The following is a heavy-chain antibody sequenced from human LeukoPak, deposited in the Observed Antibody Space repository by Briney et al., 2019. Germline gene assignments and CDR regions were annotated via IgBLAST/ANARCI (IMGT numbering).Heavy chain of an antibody. Sequence: GGSLRLSCAASGFTFSSYGMHWVRQAPGKGLEWVAVIWYDGSNKYYADSVKGRFTISRDNSKNTLYLQMNSLRAEDTAVYYCARDGYGPSYGMDVWGQGTTVTVSS. CDR2: IWYDGSNK. D-gene: IGHD6-13*01. V-gene: IGHV3-33*01. J-gene: IGHJ6*02. CDR3: ARDGYGPSYGMDV. CDR1: GFTFSSYG.